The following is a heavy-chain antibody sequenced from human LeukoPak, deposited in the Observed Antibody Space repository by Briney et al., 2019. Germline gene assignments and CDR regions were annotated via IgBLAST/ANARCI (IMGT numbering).Heavy chain of an antibody. J-gene: IGHJ6*03. D-gene: IGHD3-10*01. CDR3: AKVGGNYYGSGSYYTINYYYYYMDV. Sequence: GGSLRLSCAASGFTFSSYGMNWVRQAPGKGLEWVSAISGSGGSTYYADSVKGRFTISRDNSKNTLYLQMNSLRAEDTAVYYCAKVGGNYYGSGSYYTINYYYYYMDVWGKGTTVTISS. CDR1: GFTFSSYG. CDR2: ISGSGGST. V-gene: IGHV3-23*01.